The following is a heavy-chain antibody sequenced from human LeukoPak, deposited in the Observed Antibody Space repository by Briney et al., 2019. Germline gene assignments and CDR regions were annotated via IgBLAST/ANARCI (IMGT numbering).Heavy chain of an antibody. Sequence: SETLSLTCAVYGGSFSGYYWSWIRQPPGKGLEWIGEINHSGSTNYNPSLKSRVTISVDTSKNQFSLKLSSVTAADTAVYYCARETPGAGHFDYWGQGSLVTVSS. D-gene: IGHD7-27*01. CDR3: ARETPGAGHFDY. CDR2: INHSGST. J-gene: IGHJ4*02. CDR1: GGSFSGYY. V-gene: IGHV4-34*01.